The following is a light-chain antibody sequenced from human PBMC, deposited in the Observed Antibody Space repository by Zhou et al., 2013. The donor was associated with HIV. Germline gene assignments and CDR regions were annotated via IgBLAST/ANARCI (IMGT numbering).Light chain of an antibody. CDR1: EYINSY. V-gene: IGKV1-39*01. CDR3: QQSYSTPLT. CDR2: AAS. J-gene: IGKJ4*01. Sequence: DIQMTQSPSSLSASVGDRVIITCRASEYINSYLNWYRQQPGKAPNLLIYAASSLQSGVPSRFSGNGSATYFTLTISSLQPEDLATYFCQQSYSTPLTFGGAPRWKSN.